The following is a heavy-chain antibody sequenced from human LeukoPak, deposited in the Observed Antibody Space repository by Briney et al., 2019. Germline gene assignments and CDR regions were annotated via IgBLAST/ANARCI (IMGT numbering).Heavy chain of an antibody. CDR1: GFTFSSYA. Sequence: GGSLRLSCAASGFTFSSYAMSWVRQAPGKGLEWVSALTASAGNTYYADSVKGRFTISRDNSKNTLYLKVNSLRAEDTAVYYCAKGDYYGSGSFFKNGMDVWGQGTTVTVSS. V-gene: IGHV3-23*01. J-gene: IGHJ6*02. CDR3: AKGDYYGSGSFFKNGMDV. CDR2: LTASAGNT. D-gene: IGHD3-10*01.